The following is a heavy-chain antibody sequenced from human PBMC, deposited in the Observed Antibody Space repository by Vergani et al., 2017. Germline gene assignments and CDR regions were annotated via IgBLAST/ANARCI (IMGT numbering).Heavy chain of an antibody. CDR2: INHSGST. J-gene: IGHJ2*01. V-gene: IGHV4-34*01. CDR3: ARELTVNRGTDWYFDL. Sequence: QVQLQQWGAGLLKPSETLSLTCAVYGGSFSGYYWSWIRQPPGKGLEWIGEINHSGSTNYNPSLKSRVTISVDTSKNQFARKLSSVTAADTAVYYCARELTVNRGTDWYFDLWGRGTLVTVSS. D-gene: IGHD1-1*01. CDR1: GGSFSGYY.